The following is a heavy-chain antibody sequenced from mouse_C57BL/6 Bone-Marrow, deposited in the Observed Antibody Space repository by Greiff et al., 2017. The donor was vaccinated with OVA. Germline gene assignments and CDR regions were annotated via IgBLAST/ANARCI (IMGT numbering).Heavy chain of an antibody. D-gene: IGHD1-1*01. Sequence: QVQLQQSGAELVKPGASVKLSCKASGYTFTSYWMHWVKQRPGQGLEWIGMIHPNSGSTNYNEKFKSKATLTVDKSSSTAYMQLSSLTSEDSAVYYCARPSFTTVVDYWGQGTTLTVSS. CDR2: IHPNSGST. CDR3: ARPSFTTVVDY. J-gene: IGHJ2*01. V-gene: IGHV1-64*01. CDR1: GYTFTSYW.